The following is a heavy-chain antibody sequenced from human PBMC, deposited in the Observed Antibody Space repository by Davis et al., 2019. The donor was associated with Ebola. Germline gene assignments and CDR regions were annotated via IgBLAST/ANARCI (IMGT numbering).Heavy chain of an antibody. CDR3: ARSYDYVWGSYPPDY. CDR1: GFIFRNYV. J-gene: IGHJ4*02. Sequence: GESLKISCETSGFIFRNYVMSWVRQAPGKGLVWVSSVNRDGTSTTYADSVRGRFTISRDNAKKILYLQIHSLRPEDTAIYYCARSYDYVWGSYPPDYWGQGTLVTVSS. V-gene: IGHV3-74*01. CDR2: VNRDGTST. D-gene: IGHD3-16*02.